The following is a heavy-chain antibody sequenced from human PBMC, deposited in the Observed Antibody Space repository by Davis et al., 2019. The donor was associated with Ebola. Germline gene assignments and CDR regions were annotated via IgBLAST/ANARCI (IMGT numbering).Heavy chain of an antibody. V-gene: IGHV3-53*05. Sequence: GESLKISCAASGFTFSSYSMNWVRQAPGKGLEWVSVIYDQSTAYADAVRGRFIISRDKSNNTLYLEMSSLRVDDTAVYYCATTQWLREFDNRGQGTLVTVSS. CDR1: GFTFSSYS. CDR3: ATTQWLREFDN. D-gene: IGHD6-19*01. CDR2: IYDQST. J-gene: IGHJ4*02.